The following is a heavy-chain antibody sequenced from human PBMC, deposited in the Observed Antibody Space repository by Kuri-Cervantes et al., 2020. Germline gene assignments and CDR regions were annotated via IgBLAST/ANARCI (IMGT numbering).Heavy chain of an antibody. CDR2: SFHSGAT. CDR1: GYSISGGYY. V-gene: IGHV4-38-2*01. Sequence: SQTLSLTCVVSGYSISGGYYWGWIRQSPGKGLEWIGSSFHSGATFYNPSLRSRVSISVDTSKNQFSLRLYSVTAADTAVYYCATNRCSSTSCYEYNWFDPWGQGTLVTVSS. CDR3: ATNRCSSTSCYEYNWFDP. D-gene: IGHD2-2*01. J-gene: IGHJ5*02.